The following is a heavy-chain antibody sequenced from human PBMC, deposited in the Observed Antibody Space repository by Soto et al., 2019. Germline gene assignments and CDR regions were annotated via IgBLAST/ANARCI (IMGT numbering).Heavy chain of an antibody. CDR1: GFTFRIYA. CDR3: VRYRDRTYFFDY. D-gene: IGHD3-9*01. J-gene: IGHJ4*02. CDR2: ICVTGKST. Sequence: EIQLLESGGDLVQPGGSLTLSCEVSGFTFRIYALSWVRQAPGKGLEWVAGICVTGKSTFYADFVDCRFTISRDNSKNSLALHMSHLRVEDTATYYCVRYRDRTYFFDYWGPGTPFTVSS. V-gene: IGHV3-23*01.